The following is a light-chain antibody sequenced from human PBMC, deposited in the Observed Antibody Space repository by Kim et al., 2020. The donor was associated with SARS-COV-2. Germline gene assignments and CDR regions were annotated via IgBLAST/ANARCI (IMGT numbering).Light chain of an antibody. CDR3: QQYYGTTYS. CDR1: QTILHNSNNKDY. J-gene: IGKJ2*03. Sequence: ATINCKSSQTILHNSNNKDYLAWFQQKPGQPPKLLIYWASTRESGVPDRFSGSGSGTDFTLTISSLQAEDVAIYYCQQYYGTTYSFGQGTKLEI. CDR2: WAS. V-gene: IGKV4-1*01.